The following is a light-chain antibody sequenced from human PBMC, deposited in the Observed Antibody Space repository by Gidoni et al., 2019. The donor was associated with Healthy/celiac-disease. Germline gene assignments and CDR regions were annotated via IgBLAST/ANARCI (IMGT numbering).Light chain of an antibody. CDR1: RSNNGNNY. V-gene: IGLV1-51*01. CDR2: DNN. CDR3: GTWDSSLSAVV. J-gene: IGLJ2*01. Sequence: QSVLTQPPSVSAAPGQKVTISCSGRRSNNGNNYVSWYQQLPGTAPKLLIYDNNKRPSGIPDRFSGSKSGTSATLGITGLQTGDEADYYCGTWDSSLSAVVFGGGTKLTVL.